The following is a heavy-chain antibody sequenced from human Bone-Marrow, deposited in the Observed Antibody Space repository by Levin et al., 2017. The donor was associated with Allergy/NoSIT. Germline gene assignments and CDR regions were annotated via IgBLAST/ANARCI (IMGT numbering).Heavy chain of an antibody. CDR2: ISWNSGSI. V-gene: IGHV3-9*01. J-gene: IGHJ4*02. CDR3: AKGRGPSDPLEDY. CDR1: GFTFDDYA. Sequence: GGSLRLSCAASGFTFDDYAMHWVRQAPGKGLEWVSGISWNSGSIGYADSVKGRFTISRDNAKNSLYLQMNSLRAEDTALYYCAKGRGPSDPLEDYWGQGTLVTVSS.